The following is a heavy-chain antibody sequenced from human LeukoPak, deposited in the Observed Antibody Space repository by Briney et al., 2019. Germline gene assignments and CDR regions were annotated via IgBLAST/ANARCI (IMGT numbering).Heavy chain of an antibody. CDR1: GFTFSSYA. J-gene: IGHJ4*02. V-gene: IGHV3-23*01. D-gene: IGHD6-19*01. Sequence: PGASLRLSCAASGFTFSSYAMSWVRQAPGKGLEWVSAISGSGGSTYYADSVKGRFTISRDNSKSTLYLQMNSLRAEDTAVYYCAKLHSGWYLEGYFDYWGQGTLVTVSS. CDR2: ISGSGGST. CDR3: AKLHSGWYLEGYFDY.